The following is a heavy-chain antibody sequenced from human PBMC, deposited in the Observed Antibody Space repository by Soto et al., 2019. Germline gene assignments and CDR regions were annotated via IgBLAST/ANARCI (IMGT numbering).Heavy chain of an antibody. CDR1: GGSFSGYY. Sequence: NPSETLSLTCAVYGGSFSGYYWSWIRQPPGKGLEWIGEINHSGSTNYNPSLKSRVTISVDTSKNQFSLKLSSVTAADTAVYYCARGSWYDYIWGSRRGFYIDYWGQGTLVTVST. CDR3: ARGSWYDYIWGSRRGFYIDY. V-gene: IGHV4-34*01. J-gene: IGHJ4*02. D-gene: IGHD3-16*01. CDR2: INHSGST.